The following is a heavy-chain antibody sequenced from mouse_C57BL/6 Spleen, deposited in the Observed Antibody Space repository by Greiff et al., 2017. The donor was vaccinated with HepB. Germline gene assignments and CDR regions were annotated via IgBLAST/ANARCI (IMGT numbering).Heavy chain of an antibody. CDR3: ARCYGYDGYFDY. J-gene: IGHJ2*01. CDR2: ISGGGGNT. D-gene: IGHD2-2*01. Sequence: EVKVEESGGGLVKPGGSLKLSCAASGFTFSSYTMSWVRQTPEKRLEWVPTISGGGGNTYYPDSVKGRFTISRDNAKNTLYLQMSSLRSEDTALYYCARCYGYDGYFDYWGQGTTLTVSS. V-gene: IGHV5-9*01. CDR1: GFTFSSYT.